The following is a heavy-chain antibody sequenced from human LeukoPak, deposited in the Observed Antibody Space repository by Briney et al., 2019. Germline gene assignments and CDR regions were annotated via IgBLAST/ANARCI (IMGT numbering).Heavy chain of an antibody. Sequence: SVKVSCKASGGTFSSYAISWVRQAPGQGLEWMGGIIPIFGTANYAQKFQGRVTITADESTSTAYMELSSLRSEDTAVYYCASLSGDSSGYALFDYWGQGTLVTVSS. CDR3: ASLSGDSSGYALFDY. CDR1: GGTFSSYA. V-gene: IGHV1-69*13. D-gene: IGHD3-22*01. J-gene: IGHJ4*02. CDR2: IIPIFGTA.